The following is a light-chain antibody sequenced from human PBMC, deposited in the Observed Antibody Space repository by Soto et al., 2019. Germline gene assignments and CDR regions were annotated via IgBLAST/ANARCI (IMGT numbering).Light chain of an antibody. V-gene: IGKV3-15*01. J-gene: IGKJ1*01. CDR3: LQYHYWWT. CDR1: QRVSARY. CDR2: GAS. Sequence: IVLTQSPGTLSLSPGDRATLSCRASQRVSARYLAWYHQKPGQAPRLLIYGASNRATGVSARFSGSGSGTEFTLTISSLQSEDFAVYYCLQYHYWWTFGQGTKVDI.